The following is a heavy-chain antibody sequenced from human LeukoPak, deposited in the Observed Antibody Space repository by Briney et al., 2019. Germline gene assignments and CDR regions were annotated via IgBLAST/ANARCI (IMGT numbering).Heavy chain of an antibody. CDR3: AKDTTVTTPRYDAFDI. D-gene: IGHD4-17*01. CDR2: ISGSGGST. CDR1: GFTFSIYA. J-gene: IGHJ3*02. Sequence: GGSLRLSCAASGFTFSIYAMGWVRQAPGKGLEWVSDISGSGGSTYYADSVKGRFTISRDNSKNTLYLQMNSLRAEDTAVYYCAKDTTVTTPRYDAFDIWGQGTMVTVSS. V-gene: IGHV3-23*01.